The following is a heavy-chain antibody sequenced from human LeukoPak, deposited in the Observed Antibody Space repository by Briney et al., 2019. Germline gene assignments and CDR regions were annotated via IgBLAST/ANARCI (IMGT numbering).Heavy chain of an antibody. D-gene: IGHD1-26*01. Sequence: GGTLTLSCTVSGYTVSTNYKSGFRRPPGRGREGVSEMYSGGSTYYAASVKGRFSISRDTSKNTVYHQMNSLRAEDTAVYYCARELREHGVFDIWGQGTMVTVSS. J-gene: IGHJ3*02. V-gene: IGHV3-53*01. CDR1: GYTVSTNY. CDR2: MYSGGST. CDR3: ARELREHGVFDI.